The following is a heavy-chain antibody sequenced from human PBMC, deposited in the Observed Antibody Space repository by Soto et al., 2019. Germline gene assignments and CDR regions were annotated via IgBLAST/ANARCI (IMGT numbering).Heavy chain of an antibody. CDR3: ASDTVPEGGSYIQH. D-gene: IGHD3-16*01. CDR2: IRGKVFGGST. CDR1: GFSFGDDA. J-gene: IGHJ1*01. Sequence: EAHLVESGGALVKPGRSLRLSCTTSGFSFGDDAMSWFRQAPGKGLEWVGFIRGKVFGGSTEFAASLEGRFSISRDGSKSIVLLQLNSLKTEDTAVYYCASDTVPEGGSYIQHWGQGTLVTVSS. V-gene: IGHV3-49*05.